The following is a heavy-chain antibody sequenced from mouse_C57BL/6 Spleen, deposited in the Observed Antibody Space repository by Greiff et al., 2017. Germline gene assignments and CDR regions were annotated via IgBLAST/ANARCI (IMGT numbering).Heavy chain of an antibody. V-gene: IGHV10-1*01. Sequence: EVQGVESGGGLVQPKGSLKLSCAASGFSFNTYAMNWVRQAPGKGLEWVARIRSKSNNYATYYADSVKDRFTISRDDSESMLYLQMNNLKTEDTAMYYCVREGPYYSKGYFDVWGTGTTVTVSS. D-gene: IGHD2-5*01. CDR1: GFSFNTYA. CDR2: IRSKSNNYAT. J-gene: IGHJ1*03. CDR3: VREGPYYSKGYFDV.